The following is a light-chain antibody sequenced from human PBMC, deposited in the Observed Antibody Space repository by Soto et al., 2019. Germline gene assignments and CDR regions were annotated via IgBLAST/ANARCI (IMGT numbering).Light chain of an antibody. CDR1: SSDVGGYNF. CDR3: SSYAGINNLV. Sequence: QSALTQPPSASGSPGQSVAISCTGTSSDVGGYNFVSWYQQHPGKAPKLIIYEVTKRPSGVPDRFSGSKSDNTASLTVSGLQAEDEAYYYCSSYAGINNLVFGGGTQLTVL. V-gene: IGLV2-8*01. J-gene: IGLJ3*02. CDR2: EVT.